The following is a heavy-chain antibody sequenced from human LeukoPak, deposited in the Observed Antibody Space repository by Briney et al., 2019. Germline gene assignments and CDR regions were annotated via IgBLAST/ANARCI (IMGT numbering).Heavy chain of an antibody. D-gene: IGHD6-19*01. J-gene: IGHJ2*01. V-gene: IGHV1-69*05. CDR1: GGTFSSYA. Sequence: SVKVSCKASGGTFSSYAISWVRQAPGQGLEWMGGTIPIFGTANYAQKFQGRVTITTDESTSTAYMELSSLRSEDTAVYYCARSSSGWYPSAGYFDLWGRGTLVTVSS. CDR2: TIPIFGTA. CDR3: ARSSSGWYPSAGYFDL.